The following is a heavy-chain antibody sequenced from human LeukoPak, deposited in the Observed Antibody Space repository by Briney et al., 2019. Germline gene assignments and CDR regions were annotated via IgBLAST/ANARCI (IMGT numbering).Heavy chain of an antibody. D-gene: IGHD3-22*01. CDR1: GLTFSSYA. CDR2: ISGSGGST. J-gene: IGHJ4*02. Sequence: PGGSLRLSCAASGLTFSSYAMSWVRQAPGKGLEWVSAISGSGGSTYYADSVKGRFTISRDNSKNTLYLQMNSLRAEDTAVYYCAKDAGPYYYDSSGYYYFDYWGQGTLVTVSS. V-gene: IGHV3-23*01. CDR3: AKDAGPYYYDSSGYYYFDY.